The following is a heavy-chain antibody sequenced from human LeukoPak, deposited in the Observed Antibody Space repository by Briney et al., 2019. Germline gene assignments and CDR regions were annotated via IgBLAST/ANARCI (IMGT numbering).Heavy chain of an antibody. CDR3: VRYRGCSSISCYIFSDSNHDAFDI. CDR1: GFTFDDYA. J-gene: IGHJ3*02. Sequence: GGSLRLSCAASGFTFDDYAMHWVRQAPGKGLEWVSGISWNSGSIGYADSVKGRFTISRDNAKNSLYLQMNSLRAEDTALYYCVRYRGCSSISCYIFSDSNHDAFDIWGQGTMVTVSS. V-gene: IGHV3-9*01. D-gene: IGHD2-2*02. CDR2: ISWNSGSI.